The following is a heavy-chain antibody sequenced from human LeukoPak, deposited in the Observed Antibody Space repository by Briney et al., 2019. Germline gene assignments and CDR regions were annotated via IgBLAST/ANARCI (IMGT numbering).Heavy chain of an antibody. CDR2: ISGSGGST. Sequence: GGSLRLSCAASGFTFSSYGMSWVRQAPGKGLEWVSAISGSGGSTYYADSVKGRFTISRDNSKNTLYLQMNSLRAEDTAVYYCAKGGEITYYYDSSGYYWGQGTLVTVSS. CDR3: AKGGEITYYYDSSGYY. D-gene: IGHD3-22*01. CDR1: GFTFSSYG. V-gene: IGHV3-23*01. J-gene: IGHJ4*02.